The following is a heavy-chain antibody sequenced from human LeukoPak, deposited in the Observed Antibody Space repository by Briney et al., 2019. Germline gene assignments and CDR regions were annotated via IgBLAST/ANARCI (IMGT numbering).Heavy chain of an antibody. CDR3: VRDNSRGQSLGVIY. Sequence: GGSLRLSCAASGFTFSTYNMNWVRQAPGKGLEWISYINADSSTIQYADSVRGRFTTSRDNAKNSPYLQMNSLRAEDTAVYYCVRDNSRGQSLGVIYWGQGSLVTVSS. CDR2: INADSSTI. V-gene: IGHV3-48*01. D-gene: IGHD3-22*01. J-gene: IGHJ4*02. CDR1: GFTFSTYN.